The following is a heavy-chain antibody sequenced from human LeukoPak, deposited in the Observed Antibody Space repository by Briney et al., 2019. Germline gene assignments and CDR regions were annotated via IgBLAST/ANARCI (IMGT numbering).Heavy chain of an antibody. D-gene: IGHD3-10*01. CDR1: GGSISSGGYS. CDR3: ARQYYYGSGGVWFDP. Sequence: SQTLSLTCAVSGGSISSGGYSWSWIRQPPGKGLEWIGYIYHSGSTYYNPSLKSRVTISVDTSKNQFSLKLSSVTAADTAVYYCARQYYYGSGGVWFDPWGQGTLVTVSS. V-gene: IGHV4-30-2*02. CDR2: IYHSGST. J-gene: IGHJ5*02.